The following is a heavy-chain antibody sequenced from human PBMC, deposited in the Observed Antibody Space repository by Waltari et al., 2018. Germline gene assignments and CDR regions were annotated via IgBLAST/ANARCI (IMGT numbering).Heavy chain of an antibody. CDR1: GYSISSGYY. J-gene: IGHJ5*02. V-gene: IGHV4-38-2*01. CDR3: ARHPNKSPGWFDP. Sequence: QVQLQESGPGLVKPSETLSLTCAVSGYSISSGYYWGWIRQPPGKGLEWIGSIYHSGSTYYNPSLKSRVTISVDTSKNQFSLKLSSVTAADTAGYYCARHPNKSPGWFDPWGQGTLVTVSS. D-gene: IGHD3-10*01. CDR2: IYHSGST.